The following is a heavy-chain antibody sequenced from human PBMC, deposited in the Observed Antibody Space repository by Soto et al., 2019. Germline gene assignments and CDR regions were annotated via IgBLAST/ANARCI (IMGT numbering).Heavy chain of an antibody. CDR3: ARDFGMTYYYGSGSYGY. Sequence: ASVKVSCKASGYTFTSYDINWVRQATGQGLEWMGWMNPNSGNTGYAQKFQGRVTMTRNTSISTAYMELSSLRSEDTAVYYCARDFGMTYYYGSGSYGYWGQGTLVTVSS. J-gene: IGHJ4*02. CDR2: MNPNSGNT. D-gene: IGHD3-10*01. CDR1: GYTFTSYD. V-gene: IGHV1-8*01.